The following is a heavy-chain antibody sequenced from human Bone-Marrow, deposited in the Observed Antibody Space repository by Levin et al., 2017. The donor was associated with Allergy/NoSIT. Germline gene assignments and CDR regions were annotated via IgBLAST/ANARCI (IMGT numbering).Heavy chain of an antibody. CDR3: ARDLSLIVATIPVNGDSFDY. CDR2: ISAYNGNT. D-gene: IGHD5-12*01. Sequence: PGGSLRLSCKASGYTFTSYGISWVRQAPGQGLEWMGWISAYNGNTNYAQKLQGRVTMTTDTSTSTAYMELRSLRSDDTAVYYCARDLSLIVATIPVNGDSFDYWGQGTLVTVSS. J-gene: IGHJ4*02. V-gene: IGHV1-18*01. CDR1: GYTFTSYG.